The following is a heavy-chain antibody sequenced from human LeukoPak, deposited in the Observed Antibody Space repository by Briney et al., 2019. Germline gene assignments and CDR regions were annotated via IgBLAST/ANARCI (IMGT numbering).Heavy chain of an antibody. CDR3: ARDQDYYGSGSYLGY. CDR1: GFTFSYYY. CDR2: ISSSGSTI. Sequence: GGSLRLSCAASGFTFSYYYMSWIRQAPGKGLEWVSYISSSGSTIYYADSVKGRFTISRDNAKNSLYLQMNSLRAEDTAVYYCARDQDYYGSGSYLGYWGQGTLVTVSS. J-gene: IGHJ4*02. D-gene: IGHD3-10*01. V-gene: IGHV3-11*04.